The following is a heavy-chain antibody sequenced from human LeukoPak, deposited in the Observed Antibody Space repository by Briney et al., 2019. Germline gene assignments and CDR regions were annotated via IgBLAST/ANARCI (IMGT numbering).Heavy chain of an antibody. Sequence: SETLSLTCAVSGGSIGSSNWWSWARQPPGKGLEWIGEIYHSGTTNYNPSLKSRVTMSVDKSKNQFPLKLSSVTAADTAIYYCATYFYGDYASYYFDFWGQGTLVTVSS. D-gene: IGHD4-17*01. J-gene: IGHJ4*02. CDR3: ATYFYGDYASYYFDF. V-gene: IGHV4-4*02. CDR2: IYHSGTT. CDR1: GGSIGSSNW.